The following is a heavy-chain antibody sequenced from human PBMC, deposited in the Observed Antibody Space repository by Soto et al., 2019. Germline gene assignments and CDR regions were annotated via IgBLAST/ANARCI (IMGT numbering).Heavy chain of an antibody. J-gene: IGHJ6*02. CDR2: ISSSGTYI. D-gene: IGHD3-10*01. V-gene: IGHV3-21*01. CDR1: GFTFNDYS. Sequence: PGGSLRLSCAASGFTFNDYSIDWVRQAPEQGLELVSSISSSGTYIYYAASVKGRFAISRDNANHVMYLQMDTLRAEDTAVYYCVRAGHVFDVHYYGMDLWGQGTQVTVSS. CDR3: VRAGHVFDVHYYGMDL.